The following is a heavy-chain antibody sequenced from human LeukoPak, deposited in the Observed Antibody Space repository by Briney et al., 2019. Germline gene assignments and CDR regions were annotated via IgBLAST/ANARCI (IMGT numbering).Heavy chain of an antibody. CDR2: ISYDGSKI. CDR3: ARASMIAIDN. D-gene: IGHD3-22*01. V-gene: IGHV3-30*04. CDR1: GFTFGSYA. Sequence: GGSLRLSCAASGFTFGSYAMHWVRQAPGKWLECAAVISYDGSKIYYEDSVKGRFTISRDTSKNTLYLEMNSLRPEDTAVYYCARASMIAIDNWGQGTLVTAS. J-gene: IGHJ4*02.